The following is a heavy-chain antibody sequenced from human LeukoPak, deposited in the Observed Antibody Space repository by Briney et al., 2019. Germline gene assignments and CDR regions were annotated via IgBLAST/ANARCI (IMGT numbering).Heavy chain of an antibody. D-gene: IGHD4-17*01. J-gene: IGHJ4*02. CDR3: ASPIGDSWDY. CDR1: GYTLTELS. CDR2: INPNSGGT. V-gene: IGHV1-2*06. Sequence: ASVKVSCKVSGYTLTELSMHWVRQAPGQGLEWMGRINPNSGGTNYAQKFQGRVTMTRDTSISTAYMELSRLRSDDTAVYYCASPIGDSWDYWGQGTLVTVSS.